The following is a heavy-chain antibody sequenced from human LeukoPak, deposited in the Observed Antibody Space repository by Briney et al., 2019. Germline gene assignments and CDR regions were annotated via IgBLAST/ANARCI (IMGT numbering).Heavy chain of an antibody. CDR3: ARMIAARTFDY. CDR2: IYYSGST. Sequence: PSETLSLTCTVSGGTISSSSYYWGWIRHPPRKRLERIGSIYYSGSTYYNPSLKSRVTISVDTSKTQFSLKLSSVTAADTAVYYCARMIAARTFDYWGQGTLVTVSS. V-gene: IGHV4-39*07. D-gene: IGHD6-6*01. CDR1: GGTISSSSYY. J-gene: IGHJ4*02.